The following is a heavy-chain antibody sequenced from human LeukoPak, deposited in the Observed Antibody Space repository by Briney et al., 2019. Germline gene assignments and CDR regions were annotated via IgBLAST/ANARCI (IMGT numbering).Heavy chain of an antibody. CDR3: TTRRQDGW. D-gene: IGHD2-15*01. V-gene: IGHV3-15*01. CDR1: GFTFSDAW. Sequence: GGSLRLSCVGSGFTFSDAWMSWVRQAPGKGLEWVGRIKSKIDGGTIDYAAPVKGRFTISRDESRNTLYLQMNSLKTEDTGVYYCTTRRQDGWWGQGTLVTVS. J-gene: IGHJ4*02. CDR2: IKSKIDGGTI.